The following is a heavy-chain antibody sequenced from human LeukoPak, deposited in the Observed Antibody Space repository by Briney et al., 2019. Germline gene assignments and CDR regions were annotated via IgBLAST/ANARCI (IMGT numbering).Heavy chain of an antibody. V-gene: IGHV4-59*08. Sequence: SETLSLTCTVSGGSITGYYWRWIRQPPRKGLEWIGYINYNGNSKYNPSLKSRITMSVDTSRNQFSLKLSSVTAADTAVYFCARYLYPGYGSTNYDGAFFDYWGQGTPVTVSS. D-gene: IGHD3-16*01. CDR3: ARYLYPGYGSTNYDGAFFDY. J-gene: IGHJ4*02. CDR1: GGSITGYY. CDR2: INYNGNS.